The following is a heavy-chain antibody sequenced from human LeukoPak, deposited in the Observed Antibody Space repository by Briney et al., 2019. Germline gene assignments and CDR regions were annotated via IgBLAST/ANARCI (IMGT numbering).Heavy chain of an antibody. Sequence: PGGSLRLSCAASGFTFSSYAMNWVRQAPGRGLEWVSDIGGNGGSTYYADSVKGRFNISRDNSENTLYLQMNSLRDEDTAVYYCAKDSFGEWFGESNFDCWGQGTLVTVSS. CDR2: IGGNGGST. CDR3: AKDSFGEWFGESNFDC. V-gene: IGHV3-23*01. D-gene: IGHD3-10*01. J-gene: IGHJ4*02. CDR1: GFTFSSYA.